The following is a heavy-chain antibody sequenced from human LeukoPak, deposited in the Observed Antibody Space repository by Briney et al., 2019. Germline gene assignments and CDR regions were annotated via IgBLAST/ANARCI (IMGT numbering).Heavy chain of an antibody. CDR2: IKQDGSEK. J-gene: IGHJ4*02. CDR3: ARRVLNYDSSGYYFDY. CDR1: GFTFSSYW. Sequence: PGGSLRLSCAASGFTFSSYWMSWVRQAPGKGLEWVANIKQDGSEKYYVDSVKGRFTISRDNAKNSLYLQMNSLRAEDTAVYYCARRVLNYDSSGYYFDYWGQGTLVTVSS. D-gene: IGHD3-22*01. V-gene: IGHV3-7*01.